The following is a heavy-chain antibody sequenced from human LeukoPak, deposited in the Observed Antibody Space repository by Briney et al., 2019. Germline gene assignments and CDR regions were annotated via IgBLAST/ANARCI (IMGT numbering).Heavy chain of an antibody. CDR1: GYSFTSYW. J-gene: IGHJ4*02. CDR3: ASRSHNYGDYGWFDY. D-gene: IGHD4-17*01. CDR2: IYPGDSDT. V-gene: IGHV5-51*01. Sequence: GESLKISCKGSGYSFTSYWIGWVRQIPGKGLEWSGIIYPGDSDTRYSPSFQGHATISADTSISTAYLQWSSLKASDTATYYRASRSHNYGDYGWFDYWGQGTLVTVSS.